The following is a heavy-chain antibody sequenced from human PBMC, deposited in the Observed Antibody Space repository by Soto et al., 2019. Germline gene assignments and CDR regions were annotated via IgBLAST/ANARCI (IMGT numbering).Heavy chain of an antibody. CDR2: IFYAGAI. Sequence: SETLSLTCIVSGGSISSDYCGWIRQPPGKGLEWIGYIFYAGAINYNPSLKSRVTISIDASEKQFSLNLTSVTAADTAFYYCAKYTGYESLFYFDSWGRGLQVTVSS. D-gene: IGHD5-12*01. V-gene: IGHV4-59*01. CDR3: AKYTGYESLFYFDS. CDR1: GGSISSDY. J-gene: IGHJ4*01.